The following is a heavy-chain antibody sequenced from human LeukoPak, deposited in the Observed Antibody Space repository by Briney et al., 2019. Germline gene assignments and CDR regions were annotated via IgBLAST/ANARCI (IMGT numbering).Heavy chain of an antibody. CDR3: ARALCDNSRCSSYFDS. J-gene: IGHJ4*02. V-gene: IGHV3-30-3*01. D-gene: IGHD6-13*01. CDR2: ISYDGSNK. Sequence: GGSLRLSCAASGFTFSSYAIHWVRQAPGKGLEWVAVISYDGSNKYYADSVQGRFTIFRDNSKNTLYLQMNSLRAEDTAMYYCARALCDNSRCSSYFDSWGQGTLVTVSS. CDR1: GFTFSSYA.